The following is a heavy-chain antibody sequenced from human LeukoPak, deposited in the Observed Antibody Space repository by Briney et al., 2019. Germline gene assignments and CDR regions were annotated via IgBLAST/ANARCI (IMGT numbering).Heavy chain of an antibody. CDR2: ISYDGSNT. Sequence: GGSLRLSCVVSGFTFSSYSMHWVRQAPGKGLEWVAVISYDGSNTYYADSVKGRFTISRDNSKNTLYLQMNSLRAEDTAVYYCATLGGMIAAAGTDYYYYMDVWGKGTTVTVSS. CDR1: GFTFSSYS. D-gene: IGHD6-13*01. J-gene: IGHJ6*03. V-gene: IGHV3-30*04. CDR3: ATLGGMIAAAGTDYYYYMDV.